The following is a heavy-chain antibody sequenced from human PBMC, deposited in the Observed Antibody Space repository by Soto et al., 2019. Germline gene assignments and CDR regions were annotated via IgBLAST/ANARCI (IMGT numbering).Heavy chain of an antibody. CDR1: RASLSRGDYY. CDR2: IYHSART. D-gene: IGHD6-6*01. V-gene: IGHV4-30-4*01. J-gene: IGHJ4*02. CDR3: ARVPVIATSAYSPSSSDF. Sequence: TLSLTCTVSRASLSRGDYYYGGFRQPPGKGLEWIGYIYHSARTYYNPSLKSLVTISVDTSMNQFSLTLSYVAAEDTAVYYCARVPVIATSAYSPSSSDFWGPATLVTVS.